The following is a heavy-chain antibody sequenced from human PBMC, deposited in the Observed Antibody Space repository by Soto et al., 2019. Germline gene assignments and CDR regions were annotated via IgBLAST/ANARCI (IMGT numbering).Heavy chain of an antibody. CDR3: ARDSGYSYGPIDY. Sequence: GGSLRLSCVASGFTFSNYAMHWVRQAPGKGLEWVAIVSYDGDNEYYADSVRGRFFISRDNSRNTLYLQTSSLRHEDTAVYYCARDSGYSYGPIDYWGQGTLVTVSS. V-gene: IGHV3-30*03. CDR1: GFTFSNYA. CDR2: VSYDGDNE. J-gene: IGHJ4*02. D-gene: IGHD5-18*01.